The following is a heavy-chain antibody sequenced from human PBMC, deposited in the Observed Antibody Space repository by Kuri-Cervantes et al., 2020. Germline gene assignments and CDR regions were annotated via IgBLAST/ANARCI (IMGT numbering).Heavy chain of an antibody. Sequence: LSLTCAASGFTFSSYAMSWVRQAPGKGLEWVSAISGSGGSTYYADSVKGRFTMSRDNSKNTVYLQMNSLRAEDTAVYYCARDLGQLWVSWSQGTLVTVSS. CDR2: ISGSGGST. J-gene: IGHJ4*02. CDR1: GFTFSSYA. D-gene: IGHD5-18*01. V-gene: IGHV3-23*01. CDR3: ARDLGQLWVS.